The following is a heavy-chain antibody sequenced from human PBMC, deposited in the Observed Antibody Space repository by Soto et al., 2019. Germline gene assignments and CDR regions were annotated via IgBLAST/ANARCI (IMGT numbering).Heavy chain of an antibody. CDR1: GFIFSSYL. J-gene: IGHJ4*02. Sequence: GGSLRLSCAASGFIFSSYLMQWVRQAPGKGLVWVSRINSDGSSTSYADSVKGRFTISRDTSKNQFSLKLSSVTAADTAVYYCARHGMDYYDSSGYYYSPYYFDYWGQGTLVTVSS. CDR2: INSDGSST. D-gene: IGHD3-22*01. V-gene: IGHV3-74*01. CDR3: ARHGMDYYDSSGYYYSPYYFDY.